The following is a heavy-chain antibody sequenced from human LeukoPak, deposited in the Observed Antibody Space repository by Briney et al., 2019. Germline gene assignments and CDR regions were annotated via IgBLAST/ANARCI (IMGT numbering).Heavy chain of an antibody. CDR1: GFTFSNYW. D-gene: IGHD3-10*01. V-gene: IGHV3-7*04. Sequence: GGSLRLSCAASGFTFSNYWMTWVRQAPGKGLEWVANIKHDGSEKHYVDSVKGRFTISRDSAENSLFLQMSSLRAEDTAVYYCARDSDGVLDYWGQGTLVTVSS. J-gene: IGHJ4*02. CDR3: ARDSDGVLDY. CDR2: IKHDGSEK.